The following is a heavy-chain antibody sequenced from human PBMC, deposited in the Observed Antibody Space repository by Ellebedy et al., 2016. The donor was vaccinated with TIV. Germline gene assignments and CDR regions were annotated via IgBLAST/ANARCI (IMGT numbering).Heavy chain of an antibody. J-gene: IGHJ5*01. V-gene: IGHV3-48*04. Sequence: GESLKISCAASGFTFSSYSMNWVRQAPGKGLEWVSYISSSSSTVHYADSVQGRFIVSRDNAKNSLFLQMHSLRAEDTAVYYCARDPLRLTGYSTSWCDFWGQGTLVTVSS. CDR1: GFTFSSYS. CDR3: ARDPLRLTGYSTSWCDF. CDR2: ISSSSSTV. D-gene: IGHD2-2*01.